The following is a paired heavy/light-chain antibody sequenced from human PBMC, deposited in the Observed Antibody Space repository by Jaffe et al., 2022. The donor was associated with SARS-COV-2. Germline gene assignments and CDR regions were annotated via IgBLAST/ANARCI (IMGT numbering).Heavy chain of an antibody. V-gene: IGHV3-74*01. Sequence: DVQLVESGGGLVQPGGSLRLSCAASGFTFSTYWMYWVRQAPGRGLVWVSRINSGGGSTVYADSVKGRFTISRDDAKNTLYLQMNSLRADDTAVYYCARADSNNWRFDSWGQGTLVTVSS. J-gene: IGHJ4*02. CDR3: ARADSNNWRFDS. CDR1: GFTFSTYW. D-gene: IGHD6-13*01. CDR2: INSGGGST.
Light chain of an antibody. V-gene: IGKV4-1*01. CDR3: QQFYSIPIT. Sequence: DIVMTQSPDSLAVSLGERATINCKSSQSVLYSSNNKYHLAWYQQKPGQPPKLLIHWASTRESGVPDRFSGSGSGTDFTLTISSLQAEDVAVYYCQQFYSIPITFGQGTRLEIK. J-gene: IGKJ5*01. CDR2: WAS. CDR1: QSVLYSSNNKYH.